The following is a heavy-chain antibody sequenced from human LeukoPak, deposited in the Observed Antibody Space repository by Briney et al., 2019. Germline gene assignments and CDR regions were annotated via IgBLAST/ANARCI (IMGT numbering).Heavy chain of an antibody. D-gene: IGHD3-22*01. J-gene: IGHJ4*02. V-gene: IGHV3-23*01. CDR2: ISGSGGST. Sequence: GSLRLSCAASGFIFRSYGMSWVRQAPGKGLEWVSDISGSGGSTYYADSVKGRFTISRDNSKNTLYLQMNSLRVEDTGVYYCAKISGYVSPNWGQGTLVTVSS. CDR1: GFIFRSYG. CDR3: AKISGYVSPN.